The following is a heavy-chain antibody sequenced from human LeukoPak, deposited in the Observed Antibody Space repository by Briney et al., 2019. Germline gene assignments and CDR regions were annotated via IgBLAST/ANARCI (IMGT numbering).Heavy chain of an antibody. Sequence: ASVKVSCKVSGNTLTEFSMHWVRQTPGRGLEWMGGFDPEVGEDGGTIYAQIFQGRVTMTEDTSTDTAYMELSSLRSEDTGVYYCTTGHYYDSSGYPYNFDYWGQGTLVTVSS. CDR3: TTGHYYDSSGYPYNFDY. CDR2: FDPEVGEDGGT. V-gene: IGHV1-24*01. CDR1: GNTLTEFS. D-gene: IGHD3-22*01. J-gene: IGHJ4*02.